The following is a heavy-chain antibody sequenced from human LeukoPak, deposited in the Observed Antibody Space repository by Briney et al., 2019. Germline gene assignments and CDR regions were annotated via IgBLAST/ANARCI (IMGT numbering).Heavy chain of an antibody. CDR1: GFSFTKTW. CDR2: VKSKADDGTT. Sequence: GGSLRLSCEASGFSFTKTWISWVRQAPGKRLDWVGRVKSKADDGTTDYAAPVQGRFTISRDDSKNTLSLQMNSLKTEDTAVYYCATEGGSGSYYGDDAFDMWGQGTMVTVSS. D-gene: IGHD3-10*01. CDR3: ATEGGSGSYYGDDAFDM. V-gene: IGHV3-15*01. J-gene: IGHJ3*02.